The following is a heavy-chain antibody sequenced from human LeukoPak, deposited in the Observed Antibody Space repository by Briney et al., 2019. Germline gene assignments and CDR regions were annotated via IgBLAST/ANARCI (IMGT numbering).Heavy chain of an antibody. J-gene: IGHJ4*02. V-gene: IGHV3-74*01. Sequence: GSLRLSCAASGFIFSNYWMHWVRQAPGKGLVWVSRINSDGSSISYADSVKGRFTISRDNAKNTLYLQMNSLRAEDTAVYYCTSLGGLDYWGQGTLVTVSS. CDR3: TSLGGLDY. D-gene: IGHD1-26*01. CDR1: GFIFSNYW. CDR2: INSDGSSI.